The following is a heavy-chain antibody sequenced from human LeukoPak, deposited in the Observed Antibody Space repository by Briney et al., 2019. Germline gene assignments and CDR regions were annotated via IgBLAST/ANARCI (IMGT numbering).Heavy chain of an antibody. CDR1: GYTFSSSD. CDR2: MNPNSGHT. V-gene: IGHV1-8*03. J-gene: IGHJ6*03. Sequence: ASVKVSCKASGYTFSSSDINWVRQATGQGLEWMGWMNPNSGHTGYAQNFQGRITFTGNTSISAAYMELSSLRPEDTAVYFCARGVDHALWSDSSYQFYYMDVWGKGATVTVSS. CDR3: ARGVDHALWSDSSYQFYYMDV. D-gene: IGHD3-3*01.